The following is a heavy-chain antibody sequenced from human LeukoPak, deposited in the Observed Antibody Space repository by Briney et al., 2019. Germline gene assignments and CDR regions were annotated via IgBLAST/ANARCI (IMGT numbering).Heavy chain of an antibody. Sequence: ETLSLTCAVSDDSISSRNFYWGWIRQPPGKGLEWVSAISGSGGSTYYADSVKGRFTISRDNSKNMLYLQMNSLRAEDTAVYYCARDHYGLTSYPNPWGQGTLVTVSS. CDR1: DDSISSRNFY. J-gene: IGHJ5*02. D-gene: IGHD3-10*01. CDR2: ISGSGGST. CDR3: ARDHYGLTSYPNP. V-gene: IGHV3-66*01.